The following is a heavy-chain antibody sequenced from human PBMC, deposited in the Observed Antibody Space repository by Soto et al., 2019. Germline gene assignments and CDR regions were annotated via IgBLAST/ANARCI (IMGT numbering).Heavy chain of an antibody. CDR2: IDPSDSYT. D-gene: IGHD2-2*01. V-gene: IGHV5-10-1*01. CDR1: GYSFTSYW. CDR3: AGRRYCSSTSCYRTNYYYGMDV. J-gene: IGHJ6*02. Sequence: PGESLKISCKGSGYSFTSYWISWVRQMPGKGLEWMGRIDPSDSYTNYSPSFQGHVTISADKSISTAYLQWSSLKASDTAMYYCAGRRYCSSTSCYRTNYYYGMDVWGQGTTVTVSS.